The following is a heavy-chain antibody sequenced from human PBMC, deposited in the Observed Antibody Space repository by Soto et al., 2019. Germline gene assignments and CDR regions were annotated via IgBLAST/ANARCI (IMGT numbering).Heavy chain of an antibody. CDR1: GFTFSSYW. V-gene: IGHV3-7*01. CDR3: ARRKRWTPHNSLSGGSCSFDY. J-gene: IGHJ4*02. Sequence: GESLKISCAASGFTFSSYWMSWVRQAPGKGLEWVANIKQDGSEKYYVDSVKGRFTISRDNAKNSLYLQMNSLRAEDTAVYYCARRKRWTPHNSLSGGSCSFDYWGQGTLVTVSS. CDR2: IKQDGSEK. D-gene: IGHD2-15*01.